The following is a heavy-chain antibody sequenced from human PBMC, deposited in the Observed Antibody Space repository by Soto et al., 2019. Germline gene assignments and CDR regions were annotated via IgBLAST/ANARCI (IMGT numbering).Heavy chain of an antibody. CDR1: GGSISSSSYY. D-gene: IGHD4-17*01. CDR2: IYYSGST. J-gene: IGHJ3*02. CDR3: ARHGAYGDYRLDAFDI. V-gene: IGHV4-39*01. Sequence: QLQLQESGPGLVKPSETLSLTCTVSGGSISSSSYYWGWIRQPPGKGLEWIGSIYYSGSTYYNPSLKSRVTISVDTSKNQFSLKLSSVTAADTAVYYCARHGAYGDYRLDAFDIWGQGTMVTVSS.